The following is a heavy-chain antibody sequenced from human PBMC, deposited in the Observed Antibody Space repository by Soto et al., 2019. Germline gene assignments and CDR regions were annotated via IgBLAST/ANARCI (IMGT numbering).Heavy chain of an antibody. V-gene: IGHV3-48*01. CDR1: GFTFSSYS. D-gene: IGHD3-9*01. CDR2: ISSSSSTI. Sequence: GGSLRLSCAASGFTFSSYSMNWVRQAPGKGLEWVSYISSSSSTIYYADSVKGRFTISRDNAKNSLYLQMNSLRAEDTAVYYCSREVLRYFDWSPFPYGMDVWGQGTTVTVSS. J-gene: IGHJ6*02. CDR3: SREVLRYFDWSPFPYGMDV.